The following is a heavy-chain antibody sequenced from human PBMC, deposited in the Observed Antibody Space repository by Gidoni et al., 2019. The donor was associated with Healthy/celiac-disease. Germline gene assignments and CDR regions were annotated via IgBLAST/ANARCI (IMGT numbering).Heavy chain of an antibody. CDR3: ARTPHDDYVWGSYRPYYGMDV. CDR2: IIPIFGTA. V-gene: IGHV1-69*01. D-gene: IGHD3-16*02. J-gene: IGHJ6*02. Sequence: QVQLVQSGAEVKKPGSSVTVSCKASGGTFSSYAISWVRQAPGQGLEWMGGIIPIFGTANYAQKFQGRVTITADESTSTAYMELSSLRSEDTAVYYCARTPHDDYVWGSYRPYYGMDVWGQGTTVTVSS. CDR1: GGTFSSYA.